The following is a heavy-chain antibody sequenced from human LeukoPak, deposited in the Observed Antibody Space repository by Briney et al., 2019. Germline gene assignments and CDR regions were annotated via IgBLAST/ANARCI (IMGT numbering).Heavy chain of an antibody. CDR2: INPSGGSR. D-gene: IGHD6-13*01. J-gene: IGHJ4*02. CDR1: GYTFTSYH. CDR3: ARAETISSSWPYYFDY. Sequence: ASVKVSCKASGYTFTSYHMHWVRQAPGQGLEWMGIINPSGGSRSYAQKFQGRVTMTRDTSTSTVYMELSGLRSEDTAVYYCARAETISSSWPYYFDYWGQGTLVTVSS. V-gene: IGHV1-46*01.